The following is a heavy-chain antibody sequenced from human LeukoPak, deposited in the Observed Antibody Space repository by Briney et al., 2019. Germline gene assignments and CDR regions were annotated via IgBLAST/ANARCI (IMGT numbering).Heavy chain of an antibody. D-gene: IGHD2-2*02. V-gene: IGHV4-31*11. CDR3: AREGCSSSSCYTDY. CDR1: GGSFSGYY. Sequence: SETLSLTCAVYGGSFSGYYWSWIRQHPGKGLEWIGYIYYSGSTYYNPSLKSRVTISVDTSKNQFSLKLSSVTAADTAVFYCAREGCSSSSCYTDYWGQGTLVTVSS. CDR2: IYYSGST. J-gene: IGHJ4*02.